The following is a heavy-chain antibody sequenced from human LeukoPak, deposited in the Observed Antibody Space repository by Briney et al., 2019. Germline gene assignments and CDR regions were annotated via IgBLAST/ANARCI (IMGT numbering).Heavy chain of an antibody. V-gene: IGHV3-23*01. J-gene: IGHJ6*02. D-gene: IGHD1-26*01. CDR3: ARLSGSSDTGLGMDV. CDR1: GFTFRSSA. CDR2: CNYNADLT. Sequence: GGSLRLSCAASGFTFRSSAMTWVRQAPGKGLEWVANCNYNADLTYYGDSVKGRFSISRDNSKNTLCLQMSSLRAEDTAVYYCARLSGSSDTGLGMDVWGQGTTVTVSS.